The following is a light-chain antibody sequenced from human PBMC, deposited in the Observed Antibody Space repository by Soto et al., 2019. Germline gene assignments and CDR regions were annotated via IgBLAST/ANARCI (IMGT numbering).Light chain of an antibody. J-gene: IGLJ1*01. CDR1: SSDVGGYNY. V-gene: IGLV2-14*03. Sequence: QSALTQPASVSATPGQSITLSCTGTSSDVGGYNYVSWYQQHPGKAPKLLIYDVTNRPSGVSNRFSGSKSGNTASLTISGLQAEDEADYYCSSYRSSSPVYVFGPGTKVTVL. CDR2: DVT. CDR3: SSYRSSSPVYV.